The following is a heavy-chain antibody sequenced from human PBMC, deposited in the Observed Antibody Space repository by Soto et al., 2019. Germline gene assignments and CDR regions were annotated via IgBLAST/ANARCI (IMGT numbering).Heavy chain of an antibody. D-gene: IGHD6-19*01. CDR3: LKDGSIGWPYFDDMDV. Sequence: PGGSLRLSCAASGFTFSSYGMHWVRQAPGKGLEGVAVILYDGSKKYYADSVKGRFTISRDNSKNTLYLQMSSLRAEDTALYYCLKDGSIGWPYFDDMDVWGQGTTVTVSS. V-gene: IGHV3-30*18. CDR1: GFTFSSYG. J-gene: IGHJ6*02. CDR2: ILYDGSKK.